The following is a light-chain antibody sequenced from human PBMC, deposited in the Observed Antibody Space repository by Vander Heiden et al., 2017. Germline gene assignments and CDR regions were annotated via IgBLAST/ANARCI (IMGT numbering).Light chain of an antibody. CDR1: QSVISN. J-gene: IGKJ2*01. V-gene: IGKV3-15*01. Sequence: EIVMTQSPATLSVSPGESATLSCRARQSVISNLAWYQQKPGQAPRPLISGESTRATGIPAGFSDSGSGTEFTLTISSLQSEDFAVYYCQQYNNWPPMYTFGQGTKLEIK. CDR3: QQYNNWPPMYT. CDR2: GES.